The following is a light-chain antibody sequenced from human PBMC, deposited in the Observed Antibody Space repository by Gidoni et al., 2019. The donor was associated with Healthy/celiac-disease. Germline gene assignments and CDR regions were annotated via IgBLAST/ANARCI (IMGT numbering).Light chain of an antibody. J-gene: IGLJ1*01. Sequence: QSALTQPASVSVSPGQSITIPCTGTSSDVGGYNYVSWYQQHPGKAPKLMIYDVSNRPSGVSNRFSGSKSGNTASLTISGLQAEDEADYYCSSYTSSLYVFGTGTKVTVL. CDR2: DVS. V-gene: IGLV2-14*01. CDR3: SSYTSSLYV. CDR1: SSDVGGYNY.